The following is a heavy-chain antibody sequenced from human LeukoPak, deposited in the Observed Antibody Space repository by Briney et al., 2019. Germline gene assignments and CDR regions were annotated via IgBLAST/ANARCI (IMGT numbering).Heavy chain of an antibody. J-gene: IGHJ4*02. CDR3: VKDRAGHWTFDY. V-gene: IGHV3-53*05. CDR1: GFAVGSNY. CDR2: IYSGGAI. D-gene: IGHD1-1*01. Sequence: GGSLRLSCVASGFAVGSNYMSWVRQAPGKGLEWVSLIYSGGAIRYADSVKGRFTISRDSSKNTLYLQMNSLRDEDTAVYYCVKDRAGHWTFDYWGQGTLVTVSS.